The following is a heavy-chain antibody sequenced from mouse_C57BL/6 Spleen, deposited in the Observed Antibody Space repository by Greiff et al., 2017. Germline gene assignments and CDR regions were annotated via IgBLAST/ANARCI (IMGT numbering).Heavy chain of an antibody. J-gene: IGHJ4*01. V-gene: IGHV1-54*01. CDR1: GYAFTNYL. Sequence: VKLMESGAELVRPGTSVKVSCKASGYAFTNYLIEWVKQRPGQGLEWIGVINPGSGGTNYNEKFKGKATLTADKSSSTAYMQLSSLTSEDSAVYFCARSAYDGYGAMDYWGQGTSVTVSS. CDR2: INPGSGGT. CDR3: ARSAYDGYGAMDY. D-gene: IGHD2-3*01.